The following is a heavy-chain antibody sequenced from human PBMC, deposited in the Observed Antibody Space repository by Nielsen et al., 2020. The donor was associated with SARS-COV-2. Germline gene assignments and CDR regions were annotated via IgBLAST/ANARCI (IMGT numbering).Heavy chain of an antibody. V-gene: IGHV3-33*04. Sequence: GESLKISCAASGFTFSTHAMHWVRQAPGKGLEWVAMIWRGGNYKFYPDSVRGRFTVSRDNSNNTVFLQMNSLRAEDTAVYYCAKDEAVSASDGFDSWGQGTLVTVSS. J-gene: IGHJ4*02. CDR3: AKDEAVSASDGFDS. CDR2: IWRGGNYK. D-gene: IGHD5-24*01. CDR1: GFTFSTHA.